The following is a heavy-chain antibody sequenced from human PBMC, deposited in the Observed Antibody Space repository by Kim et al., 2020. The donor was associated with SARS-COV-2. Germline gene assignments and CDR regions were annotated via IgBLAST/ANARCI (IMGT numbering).Heavy chain of an antibody. D-gene: IGHD3-22*01. Sequence: ASVKVSCKASGYTFTSYAMHWVRQAPGQRLEWMGWINAGNGNTKYSQKFQGRVTITRDTSASTAYMELSSLRSEDTAVYYCARVPLYYYDSSGYYPFDYWGQGTLVTVSS. CDR3: ARVPLYYYDSSGYYPFDY. V-gene: IGHV1-3*01. CDR1: GYTFTSYA. CDR2: INAGNGNT. J-gene: IGHJ4*02.